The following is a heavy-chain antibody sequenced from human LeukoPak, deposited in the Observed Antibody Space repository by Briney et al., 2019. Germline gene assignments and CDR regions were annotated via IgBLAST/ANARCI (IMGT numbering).Heavy chain of an antibody. CDR3: ARQDLDRGMIFGAAWYFDY. CDR2: IYYSGST. J-gene: IGHJ4*02. D-gene: IGHD3/OR15-3a*01. V-gene: IGHV4-39*01. Sequence: SETLSLTCTVSGGSISSSSYYWGCIRQPPGKGLEWIGSIYYSGSTYYNPSLKSRVTISVDTSKNQFSLKLSSVTAADTAVYYCARQDLDRGMIFGAAWYFDYWGQGTLVTVSS. CDR1: GGSISSSSYY.